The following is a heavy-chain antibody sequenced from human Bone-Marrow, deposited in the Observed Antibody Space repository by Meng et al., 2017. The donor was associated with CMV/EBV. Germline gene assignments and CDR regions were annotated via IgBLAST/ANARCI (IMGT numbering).Heavy chain of an antibody. CDR3: ARGNCGADCFTSFYSDYFQH. J-gene: IGHJ1*01. Sequence: ASVKVSCKASGYTFTGYYLHWVRQAPGQGLEWMGWINPNSGGIYYAQKFEGRVSMTRDTSISTAYMELRRLRSDDTALYYCARGNCGADCFTSFYSDYFQHWGQGIPVTCYS. V-gene: IGHV1-2*02. CDR1: GYTFTGYY. CDR2: INPNSGGI. D-gene: IGHD2-21*01.